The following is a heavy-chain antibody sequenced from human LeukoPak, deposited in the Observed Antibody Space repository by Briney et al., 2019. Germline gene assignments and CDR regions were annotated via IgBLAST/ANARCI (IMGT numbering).Heavy chain of an antibody. V-gene: IGHV3-9*01. CDR1: GFTFHVYD. CDR2: ISWNRCHI. J-gene: IGHJ4*02. Sequence: GGSLSLLCAASGFTFHVYDVLCVRHARGKGLEGVSDISWNRCHIVYADSVKGRFTIYRDNAKISLYLQMNSLRVEEKALYYCAKDMSYCGGDCYSGARAFDYWGQGTLVTVSS. CDR3: AKDMSYCGGDCYSGARAFDY. D-gene: IGHD2-21*02.